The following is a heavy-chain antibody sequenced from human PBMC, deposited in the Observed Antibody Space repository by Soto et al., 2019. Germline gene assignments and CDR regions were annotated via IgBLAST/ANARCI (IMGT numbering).Heavy chain of an antibody. CDR3: AHTMAPRIFDS. CDR1: GFSLITSGVG. CDR2: IYWDDVT. J-gene: IGHJ4*02. Sequence: QITLKEAGPTLVKPTQTLTLTCSFSGFSLITSGVGVGWIRQPPGKALEWLALIYWDDVTGYSTSLRSRLTITKDTSRNQVVLTMTNMDPADTATYYCAHTMAPRIFDSWGQGTLVTVSS. V-gene: IGHV2-5*02.